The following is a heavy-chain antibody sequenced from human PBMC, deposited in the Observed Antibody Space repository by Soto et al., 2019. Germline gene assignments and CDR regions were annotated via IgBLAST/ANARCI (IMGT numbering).Heavy chain of an antibody. CDR3: VRYCSGGSCPDAFDI. CDR2: IRSKANSDAI. CDR1: GFTFSDSA. Sequence: EVQLVKSGGGLVQPGGSLKLSCAASGFTFSDSAIHWVRQASGKGLEWVGRIRSKANSDAIVYAASVKGRFTISRDDSKNTAYLQMNSLKTEDTAVYYCVRYCSGGSCPDAFDIWGQGTMVTVSS. V-gene: IGHV3-73*02. D-gene: IGHD2-15*01. J-gene: IGHJ3*02.